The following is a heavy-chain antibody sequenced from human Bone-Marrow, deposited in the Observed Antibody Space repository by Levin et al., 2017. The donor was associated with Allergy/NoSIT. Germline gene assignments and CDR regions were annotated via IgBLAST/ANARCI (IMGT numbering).Heavy chain of an antibody. CDR1: GFSFSTYG. J-gene: IGHJ6*02. V-gene: IGHV3-33*01. CDR2: IWYDGKDK. D-gene: IGHD6-6*01. CDR3: ARVASIATRGYQYYGMDV. Sequence: GGSLRLSCEASGFSFSTYGMHWVRQAPGKGLEWVAFIWYDGKDKNFVDSVKGRFSISRDNSKNTLFLQMNSLRAEDTAVYYCARVASIATRGYQYYGMDVWGQGTTVTVSS.